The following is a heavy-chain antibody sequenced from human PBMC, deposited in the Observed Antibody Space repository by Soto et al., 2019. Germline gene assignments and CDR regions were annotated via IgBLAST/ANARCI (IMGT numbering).Heavy chain of an antibody. Sequence: ASVKVSCKASGYTFTSYGISWVRQAPGQGLEWMGWISAYNGNTNYAQKLQGRVTMTTDTSTSTVYMELSSLRSEDTAVYYCAIISSTEDSLDHWGQGTLVTVSS. CDR1: GYTFTSYG. V-gene: IGHV1-18*01. D-gene: IGHD2-2*01. CDR2: ISAYNGNT. J-gene: IGHJ4*02. CDR3: AIISSTEDSLDH.